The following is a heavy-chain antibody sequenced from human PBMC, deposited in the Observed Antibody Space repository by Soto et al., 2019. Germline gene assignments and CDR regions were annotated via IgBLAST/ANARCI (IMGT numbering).Heavy chain of an antibody. CDR3: ARVAGYYREYYMDV. Sequence: SETLSLTCTVSGGSISSYYWSWIRQHPGKGLEWIGYIYYSGSTNYNPSLKSRVTISVDTSKNQFSLKLSSVTAADTAVYYCARVAGYYREYYMDVWGKGTTVTVSS. D-gene: IGHD3-9*01. J-gene: IGHJ6*03. V-gene: IGHV4-59*01. CDR1: GGSISSYY. CDR2: IYYSGST.